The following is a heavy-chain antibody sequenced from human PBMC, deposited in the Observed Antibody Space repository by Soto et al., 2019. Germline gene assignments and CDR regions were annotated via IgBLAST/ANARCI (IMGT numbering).Heavy chain of an antibody. J-gene: IGHJ4*02. D-gene: IGHD4-17*01. V-gene: IGHV3-23*01. CDR2: ISDSGDST. Sequence: GGSLRLSCADSGFTFSSYAMSWVRQAPGKGLEWVSGISDSGDSTYYADSVKGRFTISRDNSKNTLYLQMNSLRAEDTAVYYCAKDLSGGYGDKTFDQWGQGTQVTVSS. CDR1: GFTFSSYA. CDR3: AKDLSGGYGDKTFDQ.